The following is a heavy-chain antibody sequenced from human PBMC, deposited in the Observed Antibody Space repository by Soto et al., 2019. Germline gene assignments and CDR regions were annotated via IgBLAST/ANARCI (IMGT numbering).Heavy chain of an antibody. Sequence: SETLSLTCTVSGGSISSYYWSWIRQPPGKGLEWIGYIYYSGSTNYNPSLKSRVTISVDTSKNKFSLKMSSVTTADTAVFYCARGPPSIAARPLDFYFDYWGQGTLVTVSS. V-gene: IGHV4-59*01. CDR2: IYYSGST. CDR3: ARGPPSIAARPLDFYFDY. J-gene: IGHJ4*02. CDR1: GGSISSYY. D-gene: IGHD6-6*01.